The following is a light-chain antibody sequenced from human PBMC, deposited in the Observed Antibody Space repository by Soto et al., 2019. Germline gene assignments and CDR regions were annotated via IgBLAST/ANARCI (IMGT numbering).Light chain of an antibody. V-gene: IGKV3-15*01. Sequence: EIVMTQSPATLSVSPGERATLSCRASPSVSTNLAWYQQRPGQAPRLLIYGSSTRATGLPARFSGRGSGTEFTLTISTAPSTDFAVYFCQQDTNWPPWTFGQGTEVDFK. CDR3: QQDTNWPPWT. CDR1: PSVSTN. CDR2: GSS. J-gene: IGKJ1*01.